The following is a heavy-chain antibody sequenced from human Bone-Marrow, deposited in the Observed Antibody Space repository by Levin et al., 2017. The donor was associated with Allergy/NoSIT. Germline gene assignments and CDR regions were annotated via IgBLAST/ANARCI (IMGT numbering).Heavy chain of an antibody. J-gene: IGHJ4*02. CDR3: AQDGQQQLVRGYFPY. Sequence: GESLKISCAASGFTFSSYAMSWVRQAPGKGLEWVSAISGSGGSTYYADSVKGRFTISRDNSKNTLYLQMNSLRAEDTAVYYCAQDGQQQLVRGYFPYWAQGTLVTVSS. V-gene: IGHV3-23*01. D-gene: IGHD6-13*01. CDR2: ISGSGGST. CDR1: GFTFSSYA.